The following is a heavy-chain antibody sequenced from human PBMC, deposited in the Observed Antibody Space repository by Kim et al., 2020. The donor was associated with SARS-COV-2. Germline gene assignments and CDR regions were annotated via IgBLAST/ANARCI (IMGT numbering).Heavy chain of an antibody. CDR2: INHSGST. D-gene: IGHD6-13*01. CDR3: ASYSSRRSVGGYYYYGMDV. J-gene: IGHJ6*02. CDR1: GGSFSGYY. V-gene: IGHV4-34*01. Sequence: SETLSLTCAVYGGSFSGYYWSWIRQPPGKGLEWIGEINHSGSTNYNPSLKSRVTISVDTSKNQFSLKLSSVTAADTAVYYCASYSSRRSVGGYYYYGMDVWGQGTTVTVSS.